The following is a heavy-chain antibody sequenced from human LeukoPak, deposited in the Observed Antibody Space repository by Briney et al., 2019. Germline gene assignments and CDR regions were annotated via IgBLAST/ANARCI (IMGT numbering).Heavy chain of an antibody. J-gene: IGHJ6*02. D-gene: IGHD3-3*01. CDR1: GGSLSSNS. CDR2: IYYRGST. Sequence: SETLSLTCTVSGGSLSSNSWSGIRQSPGKGLEWIGYIYYRGSTDYTPSLKSRVSISVDTSKNQFSLKLSSVTDADTAVYYCARQNYDEGNYYYYGLDVWGQGTTVTVSS. V-gene: IGHV4-59*08. CDR3: ARQNYDEGNYYYYGLDV.